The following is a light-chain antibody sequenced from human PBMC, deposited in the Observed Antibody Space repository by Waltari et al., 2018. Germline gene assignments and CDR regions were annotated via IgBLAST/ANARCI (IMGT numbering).Light chain of an antibody. J-gene: IGKJ1*01. CDR3: QQYNNWPPV. Sequence: EIVMTQSPATLSVSPGERATLSCRASQSVSSNLAWYQQKPGQAPRLLSYGASTRATGIPARFSGSGSGTEFTLTISSLQSEDFAVYYCQQYNNWPPVFGQGTKVEIK. CDR2: GAS. V-gene: IGKV3-15*01. CDR1: QSVSSN.